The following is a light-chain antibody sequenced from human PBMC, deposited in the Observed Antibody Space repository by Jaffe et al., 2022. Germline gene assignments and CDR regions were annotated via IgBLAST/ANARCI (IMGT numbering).Light chain of an antibody. Sequence: QSALTQPASVSGSPGQSITISCTGTSSDVGGYDYVSWYQQHPGKAPKLMIYDVTNGPSGVSHRFSGSKSGNTASLTISGLQAEDEADYYCSSYTSSSTLVFGGGTKLTVL. CDR1: SSDVGGYDY. J-gene: IGLJ2*01. CDR2: DVT. CDR3: SSYTSSSTLV. V-gene: IGLV2-14*03.